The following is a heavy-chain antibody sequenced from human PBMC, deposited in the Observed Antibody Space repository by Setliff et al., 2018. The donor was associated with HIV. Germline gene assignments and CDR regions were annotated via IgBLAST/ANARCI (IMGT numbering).Heavy chain of an antibody. CDR2: INPSGAST. D-gene: IGHD1-26*01. V-gene: IGHV1-46*01. Sequence: GASVKVSCKASGYTFSSYGISWVRQAPGQGLEWMGIINPSGASTSYAQKFQDRVTMTRDTSTSTVYMELSSLRSEDTAVYYCAGWELQPSPRYFQHWGQGTLVTVSS. CDR1: GYTFSSYG. CDR3: AGWELQPSPRYFQH. J-gene: IGHJ1*01.